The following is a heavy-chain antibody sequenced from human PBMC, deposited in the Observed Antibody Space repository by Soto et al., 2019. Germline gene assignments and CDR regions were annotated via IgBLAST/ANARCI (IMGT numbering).Heavy chain of an antibody. V-gene: IGHV3-30-3*01. CDR2: ISYDGSNK. D-gene: IGHD1-26*01. CDR1: GFTFSSYA. J-gene: IGHJ4*02. CDR3: ARVRRGVGAFDY. Sequence: ESGGGVVQPGRSLRLSCAASGFTFSSYAMHWVRQAPGKGLEWVAVISYDGSNKYYADSVKGRFTISRDNSKNTLYLQMNSLRAEDTAVYYCARVRRGVGAFDYWGQGTLVTVSS.